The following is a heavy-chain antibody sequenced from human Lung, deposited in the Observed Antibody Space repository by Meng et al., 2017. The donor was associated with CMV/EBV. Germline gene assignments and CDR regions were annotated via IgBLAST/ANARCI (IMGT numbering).Heavy chain of an antibody. J-gene: IGHJ6*01. D-gene: IGHD4-17*01. CDR2: IAGSGSHT. CDR1: GFTFSNYA. Sequence: GEXXKISCATSGFTFSNYAMSWVRQAPGKGLEWVPGIAGSGSHTFYTGSVKGRFTISRDNVKNTLYLQMKVLRVEDTALYYCARYPTTGTYYYYNGMDVWXQGNXVNGAS. CDR3: ARYPTTGTYYYYNGMDV. V-gene: IGHV3-23*01.